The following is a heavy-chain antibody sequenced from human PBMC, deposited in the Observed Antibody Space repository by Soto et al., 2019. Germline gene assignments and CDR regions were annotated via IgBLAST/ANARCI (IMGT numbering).Heavy chain of an antibody. CDR3: ARDPENYDILTGYYTPRYYFDY. Sequence: PGGSLRLSCAASGFTFSSYGMHWVRQAPGKGLEWVAVIWYDGSNKYYADSVKGRFTISRDNSKNTLYLQMNSLRAEDTAVYYCARDPENYDILTGYYTPRYYFDYWGQGTQVTVSS. V-gene: IGHV3-33*01. D-gene: IGHD3-9*01. CDR2: IWYDGSNK. J-gene: IGHJ4*02. CDR1: GFTFSSYG.